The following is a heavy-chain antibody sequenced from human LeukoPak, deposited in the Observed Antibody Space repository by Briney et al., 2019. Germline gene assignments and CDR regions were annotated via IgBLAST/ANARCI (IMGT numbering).Heavy chain of an antibody. J-gene: IGHJ4*02. V-gene: IGHV1-18*01. CDR1: GYTFTSYG. CDR2: ISAYNGNT. D-gene: IGHD3-9*01. Sequence: ASVKVSCKASGYTFTSYGISWVRQSPGQGLEWMGWISAYNGNTNYAQKLQGRVTMTTDTSMSTAYMELRSLRSDDTAVYYCARVLMRSRENDYWGQGTLVTVSS. CDR3: ARVLMRSRENDY.